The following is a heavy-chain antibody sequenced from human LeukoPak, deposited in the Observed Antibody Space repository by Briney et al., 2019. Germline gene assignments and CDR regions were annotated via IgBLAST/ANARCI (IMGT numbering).Heavy chain of an antibody. CDR3: VRVDYGWFDP. CDR1: GFTFSDHY. D-gene: IGHD3-16*01. J-gene: IGHJ5*02. Sequence: GGSLRLSCATSGFTFSDHYMDWVRQAPGKGVEWVGRTRNKANSYTTEYAASVEGRFTISRDDSKNSLYLQMNSLKTEDTAVYYCVRVDYGWFDPWGQGTLVTVSS. CDR2: TRNKANSYTT. V-gene: IGHV3-72*01.